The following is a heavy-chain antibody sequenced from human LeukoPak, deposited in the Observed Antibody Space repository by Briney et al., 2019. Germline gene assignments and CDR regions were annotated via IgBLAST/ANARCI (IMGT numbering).Heavy chain of an antibody. Sequence: PGGSLRLSCAASGFTFSSYAMHWVRQAPGKGLEWVAVISYDGSNKYYADSVKGRFTISRDNSKNTLYLQMNSLRAEDTAVYYCAKEVNYDSSGSVDYWGQGTLVTVSS. CDR3: AKEVNYDSSGSVDY. D-gene: IGHD3-22*01. CDR2: ISYDGSNK. V-gene: IGHV3-30-3*01. J-gene: IGHJ4*02. CDR1: GFTFSSYA.